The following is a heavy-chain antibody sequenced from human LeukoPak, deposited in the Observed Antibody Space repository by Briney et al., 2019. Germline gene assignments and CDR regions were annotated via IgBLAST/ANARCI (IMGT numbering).Heavy chain of an antibody. CDR2: INPNGGGT. CDR1: GYTFTGYY. D-gene: IGHD5-18*01. CDR3: ARDSSGYSYGGDFDY. Sequence: ASVKVSCKASGYTFTGYYMHWVRQAPGQGLEWMGGINPNGGGTNYAQKFQGRVTMTRDTSISTAYMELSRLRSDDTAVYYCARDSSGYSYGGDFDYWGQGTLVTVSS. J-gene: IGHJ4*02. V-gene: IGHV1-2*02.